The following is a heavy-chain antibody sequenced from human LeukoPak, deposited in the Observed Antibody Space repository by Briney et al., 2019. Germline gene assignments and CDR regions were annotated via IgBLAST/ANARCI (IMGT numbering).Heavy chain of an antibody. J-gene: IGHJ4*02. CDR2: IYYSGST. Sequence: SETLSLTCIVSGGSISSSSYYWGWIRQPPGKGLEWIGSIYYSGSTYYNPSLKSRVTISVDTSKNQLSLKLSSVTAADTAVYYCARLAVWGSYRYDYYSQGTLVTVSS. D-gene: IGHD3-16*02. V-gene: IGHV4-39*01. CDR1: GGSISSSSYY. CDR3: ARLAVWGSYRYDY.